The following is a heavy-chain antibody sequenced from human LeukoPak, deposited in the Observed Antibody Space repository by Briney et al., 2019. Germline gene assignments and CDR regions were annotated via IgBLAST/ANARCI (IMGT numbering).Heavy chain of an antibody. Sequence: GGSLRLSCAASGFTFSSYAMSWVRQAPGKGLEWVSAISGSGGSTYYADFVKGRFTISRDNSKNTLYLQMNSLRAEDTAVYYCAKVYSSGHYYFDYWGQGTLVTVSS. J-gene: IGHJ4*02. CDR3: AKVYSSGHYYFDY. D-gene: IGHD6-19*01. CDR1: GFTFSSYA. CDR2: ISGSGGST. V-gene: IGHV3-23*01.